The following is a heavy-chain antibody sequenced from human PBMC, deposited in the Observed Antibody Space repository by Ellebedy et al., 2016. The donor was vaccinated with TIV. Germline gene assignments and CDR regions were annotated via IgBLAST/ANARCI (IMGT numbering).Heavy chain of an antibody. V-gene: IGHV3-66*01. D-gene: IGHD3-16*01. Sequence: GGSLRLSCAASKFTVSYNYMNWVRQASGKGPEWVSGIYTDDSTYYADSVKGRFTISRDNSKNTLYLQMNSLRTEDTAVYYCARASFYDVDLSGWYFDLWGRGTLITVSS. J-gene: IGHJ2*01. CDR2: IYTDDST. CDR1: KFTVSYNY. CDR3: ARASFYDVDLSGWYFDL.